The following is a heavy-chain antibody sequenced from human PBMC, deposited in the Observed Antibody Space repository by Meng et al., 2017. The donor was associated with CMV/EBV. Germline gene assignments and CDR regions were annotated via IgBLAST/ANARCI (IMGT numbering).Heavy chain of an antibody. V-gene: IGHV1-18*01. J-gene: IGHJ4*02. CDR3: ARDARKSPEGSHFDY. Sequence: QVQLVQSGAAVKKPGASGKVACKASGYTFTSYGISWVRQAPGQGLEWMGWISAYNGNTNYAQKLQGRVTMTTDTSTSTAYMELRSLRSDDTAVYYCARDARKSPEGSHFDYWGQGTLVTVSS. CDR2: ISAYNGNT. CDR1: GYTFTSYG.